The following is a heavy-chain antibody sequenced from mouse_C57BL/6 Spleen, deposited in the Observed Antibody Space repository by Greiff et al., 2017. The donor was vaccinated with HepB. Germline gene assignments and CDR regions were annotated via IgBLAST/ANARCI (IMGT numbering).Heavy chain of an antibody. D-gene: IGHD2-2*01. CDR3: ARRYGYDRDYFDY. J-gene: IGHJ2*01. V-gene: IGHV5-17*01. CDR2: ISSGSSTI. Sequence: EVHLVESGGGLVKPGGSLKLSCAASGFTFSDYGMHWVRQAPEKGLEWVAYISSGSSTIYYADTVKGRFTISRDNAKNTLFLQMTSLRSEDTAMYYCARRYGYDRDYFDYWGQGTTLTVSS. CDR1: GFTFSDYG.